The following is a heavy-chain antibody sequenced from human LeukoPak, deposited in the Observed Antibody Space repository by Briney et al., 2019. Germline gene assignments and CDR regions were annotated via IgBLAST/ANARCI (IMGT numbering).Heavy chain of an antibody. Sequence: GGSLRLSCAASGFTFSSYGMHWVRQAPGKGLEWVAVISYDGSNKYYADSVKGRFTISRDNSKNTLYLQMNSLRAEDTAVYYCARDLGDYGRMDVWGQGTTVTVSS. CDR3: ARDLGDYGRMDV. CDR2: ISYDGSNK. V-gene: IGHV3-30*03. D-gene: IGHD4-17*01. J-gene: IGHJ6*02. CDR1: GFTFSSYG.